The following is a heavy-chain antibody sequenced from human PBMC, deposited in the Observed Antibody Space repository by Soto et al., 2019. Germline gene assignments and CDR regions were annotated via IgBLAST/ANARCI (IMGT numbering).Heavy chain of an antibody. J-gene: IGHJ4*02. D-gene: IGHD3-16*02. V-gene: IGHV3-30*18. CDR3: AKALGELSPESFDY. Sequence: GGSLRLSCAASGFTFSSYAMHWVRQAPGKGLEWVAIMSYDGNNQYYADSVKGRFTISRDNFRNTLYLQMNSLRAEDTAVYYCAKALGELSPESFDYWGQGILVTVSS. CDR2: MSYDGNNQ. CDR1: GFTFSSYA.